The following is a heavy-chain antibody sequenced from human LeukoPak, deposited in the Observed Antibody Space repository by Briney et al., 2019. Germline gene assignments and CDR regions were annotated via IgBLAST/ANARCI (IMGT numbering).Heavy chain of an antibody. V-gene: IGHV4-38-2*02. CDR3: ARSDVMATISPFDY. Sequence: PSETLSLTCTVSGYSISSGYYWGWIRQPPGKGLEWIGSIYHSGGTYYNPSLKSRVTISVDTSKDQFSLKLTSVTAADTAVYYCARSDVMATISPFDYWGQGTLVTISS. D-gene: IGHD5-12*01. CDR1: GYSISSGYY. J-gene: IGHJ4*02. CDR2: IYHSGGT.